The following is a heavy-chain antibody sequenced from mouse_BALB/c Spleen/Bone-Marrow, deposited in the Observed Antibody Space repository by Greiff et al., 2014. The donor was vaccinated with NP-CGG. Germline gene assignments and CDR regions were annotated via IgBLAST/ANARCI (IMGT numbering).Heavy chain of an antibody. Sequence: VQLQQSGPGLVKPSQSLSLTCTVTGYSITSDYAWSWIRQFPGNKLEWMGYINYSGSSSYNPSLKSRISITRDTSKNQFFLQLNSVTTEDTATYYCASQNWAWFTYWGQGTLVTVSA. V-gene: IGHV3-2*02. CDR2: INYSGSS. J-gene: IGHJ3*01. CDR3: ASQNWAWFTY. CDR1: GYSITSDYA. D-gene: IGHD4-1*01.